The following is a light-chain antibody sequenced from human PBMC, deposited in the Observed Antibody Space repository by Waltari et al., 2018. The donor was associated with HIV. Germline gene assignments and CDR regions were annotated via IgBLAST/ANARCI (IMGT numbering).Light chain of an antibody. CDR2: YDT. CDR1: NIGSES. Sequence: SYVLTQPPSVSVAPGKTAKITCGGDNIGSESVSGYQQKPGQAPLLVIYYDTDRPSGIPERFSGSSSGDTATLTISGVEAGDEADYHCQVWLSSSGDHPVFGGGTRLTVL. J-gene: IGLJ2*01. CDR3: QVWLSSSGDHPV. V-gene: IGLV3-21*01.